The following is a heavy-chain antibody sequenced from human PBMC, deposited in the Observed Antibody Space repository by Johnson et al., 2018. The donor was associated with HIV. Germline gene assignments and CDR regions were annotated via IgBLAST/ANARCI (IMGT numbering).Heavy chain of an antibody. D-gene: IGHD6-13*01. CDR3: ARSGGYPNAFDI. CDR1: GFTFSSYG. Sequence: QVHLVESGGGVVQPGGSLRLSCAASGFTFSSYGMHWVRQAPGKGLEWVSVIYSGGSTIYYADSVKGRFTISRDNAKNSLYLQLNSLRAEDTAVYYCARSGGYPNAFDIWGQGTMVTVSS. CDR2: IYSGGSTI. J-gene: IGHJ3*02. V-gene: IGHV3-NL1*01.